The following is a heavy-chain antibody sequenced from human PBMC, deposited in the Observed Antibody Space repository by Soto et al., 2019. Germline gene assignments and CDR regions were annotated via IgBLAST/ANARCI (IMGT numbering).Heavy chain of an antibody. V-gene: IGHV3-23*01. D-gene: IGHD3-22*01. J-gene: IGHJ5*02. CDR2: VSGDGKST. CDR1: GFTFTKFA. CDR3: SKDTSFYFDNIALLFS. Sequence: PGGSLRLSCAASGFTFTKFAMTWVRRAPGKGLQGLAAVSGDGKSTYYADSVNGRVTISRDNSRNTVSLQLTSLRVDDTDVYFSSKDTSFYFDNIALLFSWDQGTLVTVSS.